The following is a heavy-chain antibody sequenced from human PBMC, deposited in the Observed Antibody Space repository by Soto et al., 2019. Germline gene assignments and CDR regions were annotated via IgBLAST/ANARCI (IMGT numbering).Heavy chain of an antibody. CDR3: AKVTHRGPIAVAGPLGS. CDR2: FNPSGLST. D-gene: IGHD6-19*01. J-gene: IGHJ4*02. CDR1: GSITNHH. Sequence: QVHLVQSGAEAQKPGASVNVSCQASGSITNHHMHWVRQAPGQGLEWMGIFNPSGLSTTYAQKFQGRVTITRDTSTSTVYMELSSLTSEDTAVYFCAKVTHRGPIAVAGPLGSWGQVTLVIVSS. V-gene: IGHV1-46*01.